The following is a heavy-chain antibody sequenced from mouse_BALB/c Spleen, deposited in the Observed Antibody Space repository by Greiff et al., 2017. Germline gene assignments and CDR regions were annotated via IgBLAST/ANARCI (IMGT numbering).Heavy chain of an antibody. Sequence: VKLMESGAELAKPGASVKMSCKASGYTFTSYWMHWVKQRPGQGLEWIGYINPSTGYTEYNQKFKDKATLTADKSSSTAYMQLSSLTSEDAAVYYCARRYDGYYTSSWFAYWGQGTLVTVSA. CDR2: INPSTGYT. D-gene: IGHD2-3*01. V-gene: IGHV1-7*01. J-gene: IGHJ3*01. CDR3: ARRYDGYYTSSWFAY. CDR1: GYTFTSYW.